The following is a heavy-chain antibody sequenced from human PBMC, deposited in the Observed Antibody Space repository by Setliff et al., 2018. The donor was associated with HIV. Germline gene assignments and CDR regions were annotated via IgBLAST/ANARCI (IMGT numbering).Heavy chain of an antibody. CDR3: ARGEGIVGAWKTWLDP. CDR1: GYTFSNYV. CDR2: INVGNGNT. Sequence: GASVKVSCKASGYTFSNYVMQWVRQAPGQRLEWMGWINVGNGNTKYSEKFQGRVTITRDTSASTAYMELNSLRSEDTALYYCARGEGIVGAWKTWLDPWGQGTLVTVSS. D-gene: IGHD1-26*01. J-gene: IGHJ5*02. V-gene: IGHV1-3*01.